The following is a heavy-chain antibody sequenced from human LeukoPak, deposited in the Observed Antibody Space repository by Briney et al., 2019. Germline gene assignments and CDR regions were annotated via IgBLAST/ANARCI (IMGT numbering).Heavy chain of an antibody. CDR1: GFTFSRYW. J-gene: IGHJ4*02. D-gene: IGHD6-13*01. Sequence: GVLRLSCAASGFTFSRYWISWVRQAPGKGLEWVANIKQDGSEKSYVDSVKGRFTISRDNAKNSLYLQMNSLRAEDTAVYYCARDLIPGIAAAGTHFDYWGQGTLVTVSS. V-gene: IGHV3-7*03. CDR3: ARDLIPGIAAAGTHFDY. CDR2: IKQDGSEK.